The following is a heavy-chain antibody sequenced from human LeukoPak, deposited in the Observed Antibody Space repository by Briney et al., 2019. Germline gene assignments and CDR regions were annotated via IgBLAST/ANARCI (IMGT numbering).Heavy chain of an antibody. J-gene: IGHJ4*02. CDR2: ISWNSGSI. CDR1: GFTFDDYA. V-gene: IGHV3-9*01. CDR3: AKGRGYSYGYYFDY. D-gene: IGHD5-18*01. Sequence: QAGGSLRLSCAVSGFTFDDYAMHWVRQAPGKGLEWVSGISWNSGSIGYADSVKGRFTISRDNAKNSLYLQMNSLRAEDTALYYCAKGRGYSYGYYFDYWGQGTLVTVSS.